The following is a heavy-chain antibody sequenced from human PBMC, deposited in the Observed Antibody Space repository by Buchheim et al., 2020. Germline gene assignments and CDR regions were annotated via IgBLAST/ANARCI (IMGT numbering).Heavy chain of an antibody. V-gene: IGHV1-69*01. CDR2: IIPIFGTA. CDR3: ASNGDYGGNPYQYCYYYYMDV. Sequence: QVQLVQSGAEVKKPGSSVKVSCKASGGTFSSYAISWVRQAPGQGLEWMGGIIPIFGTANYAQKFQGRVTITADESTSTAYKELSSLRSEDTAVYYCASNGDYGGNPYQYCYYYYMDVWGKGTT. D-gene: IGHD4-23*01. J-gene: IGHJ6*03. CDR1: GGTFSSYA.